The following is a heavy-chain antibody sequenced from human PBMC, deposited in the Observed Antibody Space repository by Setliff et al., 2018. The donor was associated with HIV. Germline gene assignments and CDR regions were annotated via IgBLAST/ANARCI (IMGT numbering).Heavy chain of an antibody. J-gene: IGHJ3*02. D-gene: IGHD3-22*01. V-gene: IGHV1-69*13. CDR3: ARDPGGYDSSGFDAFDI. CDR2: IIPIFGTA. CDR1: GGPFSSYA. Sequence: SVKVSCKASGGPFSSYAISWVRQAPGQGLEWMGGIIPIFGTANYAQKFQGRVTITADESTSTAYMELSSLRSEDTAVYYCARDPGGYDSSGFDAFDIWGQGTMVTVSS.